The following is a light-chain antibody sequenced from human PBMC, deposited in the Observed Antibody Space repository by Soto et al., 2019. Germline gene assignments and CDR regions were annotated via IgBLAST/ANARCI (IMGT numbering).Light chain of an antibody. CDR2: ASS. Sequence: DIQMTKSPSSLSASVGDRVTITCRASQGISSYLNWYQQKPGKAPKLLIYASSSLQRGVPSSFSGSVSGTDVTLTISNLRPEVFATYYCQHSYVTPCTCGGGTNVKIK. V-gene: IGKV1-39*01. CDR1: QGISSY. J-gene: IGKJ4*01. CDR3: QHSYVTPCT.